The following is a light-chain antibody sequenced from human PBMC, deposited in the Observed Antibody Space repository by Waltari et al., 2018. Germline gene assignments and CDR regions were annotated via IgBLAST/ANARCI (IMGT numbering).Light chain of an antibody. CDR2: KAS. V-gene: IGKV1-5*03. CDR3: QQYHSYSYT. J-gene: IGKJ2*01. Sequence: DIQMTQSPSTLSASVGDRVTITCRASQSISSWWAWYQQKPGKAPKLLIYKASTLQSGVPSRFSGRGYATDFTLTISSLQPDDFAAYYCQQYHSYSYTFGQGTKLEIK. CDR1: QSISSW.